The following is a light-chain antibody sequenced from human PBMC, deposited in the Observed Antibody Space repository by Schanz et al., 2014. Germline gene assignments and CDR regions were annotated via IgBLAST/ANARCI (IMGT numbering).Light chain of an antibody. V-gene: IGLV2-11*01. J-gene: IGLJ3*02. CDR3: ASWDDSLNARV. Sequence: QSALTQPRSVSGSPGQSVTISCTGTSSDVGGYNYVSWYQQHPGKAPKFMIYDVSKRPSGVPDRFSGSKSGNTASLTISGLQAEDEADYYCASWDDSLNARVFGGGTKVTVL. CDR1: SSDVGGYNY. CDR2: DVS.